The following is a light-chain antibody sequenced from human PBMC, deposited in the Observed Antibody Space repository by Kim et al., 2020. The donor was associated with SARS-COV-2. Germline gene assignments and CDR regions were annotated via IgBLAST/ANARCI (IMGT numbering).Light chain of an antibody. J-gene: IGLJ1*01. Sequence: QLVLTQPPSASASLGASVTLTCTLSSGYSNYKVDWYQQRPGKGPRFVMRVGTGGIVGSKGDGIPDRFSVLGSGLNRYLTIKNIQEEDESDYHCGADHGSGSNFVYVFGTGTKFTVL. CDR3: GADHGSGSNFVYV. V-gene: IGLV9-49*01. CDR1: SGYSNYK. CDR2: VGTGGIVG.